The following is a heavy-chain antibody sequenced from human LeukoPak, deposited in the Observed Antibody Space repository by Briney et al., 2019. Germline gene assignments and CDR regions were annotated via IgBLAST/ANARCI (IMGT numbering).Heavy chain of an antibody. CDR2: INPNSGGT. D-gene: IGHD3-3*01. V-gene: IGHV1-2*02. CDR1: GYTFTGYY. J-gene: IGHJ4*02. CDR3: ALYDFWSGYHTFDY. Sequence: ASVKVSCKASGYTFTGYYMHWVRQAPGQGLEWMGWINPNSGGTNYAQKFQGRVTMTRDTSISTAYMELSRLRSDDTAVYYCALYDFWSGYHTFDYWGQGTLVTVSS.